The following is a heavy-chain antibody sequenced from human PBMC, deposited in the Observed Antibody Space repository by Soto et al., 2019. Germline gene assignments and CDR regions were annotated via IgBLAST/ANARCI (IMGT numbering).Heavy chain of an antibody. D-gene: IGHD6-19*01. CDR1: GDSFSSNSAA. Sequence: PSQTLSLTCAISGDSFSSNSAAWNWIRQSPSRGLEWLGRTYYRSKWYNDYAVSVKSRITINPDTSKNQFSLQLNSVTPEDTAVYYCARLAFGGIAVEISQDYWGQGTLVTVSS. CDR3: ARLAFGGIAVEISQDY. J-gene: IGHJ4*02. V-gene: IGHV6-1*01. CDR2: TYYRSKWYN.